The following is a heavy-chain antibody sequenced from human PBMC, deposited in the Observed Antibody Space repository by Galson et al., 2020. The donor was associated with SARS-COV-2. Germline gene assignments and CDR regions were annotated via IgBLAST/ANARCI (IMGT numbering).Heavy chain of an antibody. CDR1: GYTLANYG. CDR2: ISAYNGNK. D-gene: IGHD2-15*01. Sequence: ASVKVSCKASGYTLANYGINWVRQAPGQGLEWMGWISAYNGNKHYAQKFQGRVTMTTDTSMTTAYLELRSLRSDDTAVYYCARDRRVVVVVGASPFDYWGQGTLVTVSS. CDR3: ARDRRVVVVVGASPFDY. J-gene: IGHJ4*02. V-gene: IGHV1-18*01.